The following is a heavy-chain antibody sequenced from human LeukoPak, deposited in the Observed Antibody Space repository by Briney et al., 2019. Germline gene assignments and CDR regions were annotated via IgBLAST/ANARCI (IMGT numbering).Heavy chain of an antibody. CDR2: ISYYGINK. CDR1: GFTFSTYA. Sequence: GGSLRLSCAASGFTFSTYAMHWVRQAPGKGLEWVAIISYYGINKYYRDSVKGRFTISRDNSKNTLYLQMNGLRTEDTAVYYCARDTATVTYYFDLWGQGTLVTVS. V-gene: IGHV3-30-3*01. D-gene: IGHD4-17*01. CDR3: ARDTATVTYYFDL. J-gene: IGHJ4*02.